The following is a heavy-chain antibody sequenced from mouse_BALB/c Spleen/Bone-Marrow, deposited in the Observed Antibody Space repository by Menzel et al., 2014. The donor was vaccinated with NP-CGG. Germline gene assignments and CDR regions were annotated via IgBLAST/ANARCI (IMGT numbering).Heavy chain of an antibody. J-gene: IGHJ3*01. V-gene: IGHV1-80*01. CDR2: IYPGDGDT. CDR1: GYAFSTYW. CDR3: ARGLRAY. Sequence: QVQLKHSGAELVRPGSSVKISCKASGYAFSTYWMNWVKQRPGQGLEWIGQIYPGDGDTNYNGKFKGKATLTADESSSTAYMQLSSLTSEDSAIYFCARGLRAYWGQGTLVTVSA.